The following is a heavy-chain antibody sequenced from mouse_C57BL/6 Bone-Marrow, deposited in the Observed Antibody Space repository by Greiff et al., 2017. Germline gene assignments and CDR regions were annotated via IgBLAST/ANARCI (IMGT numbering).Heavy chain of an antibody. CDR2: IYPGSGGT. CDR1: GYTFTSYW. CDR3: ARRGITTVVATNAMDY. D-gene: IGHD1-1*01. J-gene: IGHJ4*01. V-gene: IGHV1-55*01. Sequence: QVQLQQPGAELVKPGASVKMSCKASGYTFTSYWITWVKQRPGQGLEWIGDIYPGSGGTNYNEKFKSKATLTVDTSSSTAYMQLSSLTSEDSAVYYCARRGITTVVATNAMDYWGQGTSVTVSS.